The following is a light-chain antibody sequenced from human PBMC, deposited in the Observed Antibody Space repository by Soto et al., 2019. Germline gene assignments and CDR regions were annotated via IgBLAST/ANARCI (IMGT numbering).Light chain of an antibody. CDR3: QQYNDWPLT. CDR2: GAS. V-gene: IGKV3-15*01. Sequence: EKVMTQSPAALSVFPGERATLSCRASQSVNSNLAWYQRKPGQAPRLLLYGASTRATGIPARFSGSASGTEFTLTISSLQSEDSAVYYCQQYNDWPLTFGGGTKVEIK. CDR1: QSVNSN. J-gene: IGKJ4*01.